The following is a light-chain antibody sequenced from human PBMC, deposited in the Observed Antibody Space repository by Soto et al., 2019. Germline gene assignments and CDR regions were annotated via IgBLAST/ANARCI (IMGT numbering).Light chain of an antibody. CDR2: DVS. J-gene: IGLJ1*01. CDR1: SSDVAYYNY. V-gene: IGLV2-11*01. Sequence: QYALTQPRSVSGSPGQSVTISCTGTSSDVAYYNYVSWYQQHPGKAPKVMIYDVSKRPSGVPDRFSGSKSGNTASLTISGLQAEDEADYYCCSYAGSFTYVFGTGTKLTVL. CDR3: CSYAGSFTYV.